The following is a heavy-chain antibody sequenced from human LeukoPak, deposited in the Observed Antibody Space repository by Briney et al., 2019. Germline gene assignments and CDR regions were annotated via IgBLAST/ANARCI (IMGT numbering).Heavy chain of an antibody. J-gene: IGHJ5*02. CDR1: GGSISSSTYY. V-gene: IGHV4-39*01. CDR2: IYNSGST. Sequence: SETLSLTCSVSGGSISSSTYYWGWIRQPPGKGLEWIGNIYNSGSTYYNPSLKGRVTISVDTSKNQFSLKLSSVTAADTAVYYCARQAYSSNLGWFDPWGQGTLVTVSS. D-gene: IGHD6-13*01. CDR3: ARQAYSSNLGWFDP.